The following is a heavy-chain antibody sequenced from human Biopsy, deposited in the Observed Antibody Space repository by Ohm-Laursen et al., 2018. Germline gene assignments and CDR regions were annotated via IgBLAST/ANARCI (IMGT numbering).Heavy chain of an antibody. CDR3: AKAGQTSGEYVVPRHFDS. CDR2: IVPLFETT. J-gene: IGHJ4*02. D-gene: IGHD2-15*01. CDR1: GFNFDIYP. V-gene: IGHV1-69*06. Sequence: SVKVSCKASGFNFDIYPLFWVRQAPGQGFEGMGGIVPLFETTDSAQKFQCRVTITADRSTTTAYIELSGLTSEDTAIYYCAKAGQTSGEYVVPRHFDSWGQGTRVTVSS.